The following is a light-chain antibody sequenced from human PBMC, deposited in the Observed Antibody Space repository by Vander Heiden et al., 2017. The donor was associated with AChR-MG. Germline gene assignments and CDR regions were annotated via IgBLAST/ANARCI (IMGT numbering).Light chain of an antibody. V-gene: IGLV2-8*01. Sequence: QSALTQPPSASGSPGQSVTISCTGTSSDVGNYTYVSWYQHHPGKAPKLMIYEVSKRPSGVPDRFSGSKSGNTASLTVSGLQAEDEADYYCTSYAGSNHVVFGGGTKLTVL. CDR1: SSDVGNYTY. CDR2: EVS. CDR3: TSYAGSNHVV. J-gene: IGLJ2*01.